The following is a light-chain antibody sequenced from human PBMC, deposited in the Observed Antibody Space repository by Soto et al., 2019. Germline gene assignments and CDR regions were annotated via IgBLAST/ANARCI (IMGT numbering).Light chain of an antibody. CDR1: QGIGDT. CDR2: AAS. CDR3: QQYGFTPLT. Sequence: EVVLTQSPATLSVSPGEGVTLSCRASQGIGDTLAWYQHKPGQTPRLLIFAASSRATGIPDRFSGGGSVTDFTLTISSLAPEDFAVYYCQQYGFTPLTLGQATKVDIK. J-gene: IGKJ1*01. V-gene: IGKV3-20*01.